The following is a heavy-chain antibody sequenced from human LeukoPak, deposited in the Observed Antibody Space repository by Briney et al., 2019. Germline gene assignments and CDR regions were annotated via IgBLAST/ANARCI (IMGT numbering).Heavy chain of an antibody. Sequence: PGGSLRLACAASGFALSSYSMNWVRQAPGKGLEWVANIKQDGSEKYYVDSVKGRFTISRDNAKNSLYLQMNSLRAEDTAVYYCARLDDFWSGYWGNYYYYMDVWGKGTTVTVSS. D-gene: IGHD3-3*01. CDR1: GFALSSYS. CDR2: IKQDGSEK. J-gene: IGHJ6*03. CDR3: ARLDDFWSGYWGNYYYYMDV. V-gene: IGHV3-7*01.